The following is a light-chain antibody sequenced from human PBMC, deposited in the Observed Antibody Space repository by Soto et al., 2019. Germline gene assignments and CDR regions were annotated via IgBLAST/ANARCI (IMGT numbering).Light chain of an antibody. V-gene: IGKV1-5*01. Sequence: DIQMTQSPSTLSASVGDRVTITCRASQSISRWLAWYQQKPGKAPKVLIWDASSLQRGVPSRFSGSGSGTEFTLTTSSLQPDDFATYYCQQYNGYSPWTFGLGTKVDIK. CDR3: QQYNGYSPWT. J-gene: IGKJ1*01. CDR2: DAS. CDR1: QSISRW.